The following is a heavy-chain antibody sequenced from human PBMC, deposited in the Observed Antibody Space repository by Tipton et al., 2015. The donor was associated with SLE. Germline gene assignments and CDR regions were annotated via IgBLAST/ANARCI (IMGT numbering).Heavy chain of an antibody. CDR3: ARDPTNWGSNWYFDL. CDR2: IYYSGST. J-gene: IGHJ2*01. D-gene: IGHD7-27*01. Sequence: TLSLTCTVSGGSISSGDYYWSWIRQPPGKGLEWIGYIYYSGSTYYNPSLKSRVTISVDTSKNQFSLKLSSVTAADTAVYYCARDPTNWGSNWYFDLWGRGTLVTISS. CDR1: GGSISSGDYY. V-gene: IGHV4-30-4*01.